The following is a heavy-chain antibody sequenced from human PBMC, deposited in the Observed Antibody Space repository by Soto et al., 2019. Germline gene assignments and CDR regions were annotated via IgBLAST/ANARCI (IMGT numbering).Heavy chain of an antibody. D-gene: IGHD5-18*01. CDR2: ISSSGTTI. Sequence: QVQLVESGGGLVQPGGSLRLSCAASRLTFSHYYMSWFRLAPGTGLEWLSHISSSGTTIHYADSVKGRFTISRDNAKKSVFLQMNSLRAKDTAVYYCVARIQLWNRVDCWGQGTLVTVSS. CDR3: VARIQLWNRVDC. J-gene: IGHJ4*02. CDR1: RLTFSHYY. V-gene: IGHV3-11*01.